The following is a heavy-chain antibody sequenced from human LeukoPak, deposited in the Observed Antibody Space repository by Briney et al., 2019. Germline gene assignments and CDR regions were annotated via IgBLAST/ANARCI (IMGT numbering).Heavy chain of an antibody. CDR1: GYTFTNYD. Sequence: RASVKVSCKASGYTFTNYDINWARQATGQGLEWMGWMNPNNGKTGYAQKFQGRVTITRDTSISTAYMELSSLRSEDTAVYYCARRARDCSSTSCFNYYYYTDVWGKGTTVTVSS. CDR3: ARRARDCSSTSCFNYYYYTDV. J-gene: IGHJ6*03. D-gene: IGHD2-2*01. V-gene: IGHV1-8*03. CDR2: MNPNNGKT.